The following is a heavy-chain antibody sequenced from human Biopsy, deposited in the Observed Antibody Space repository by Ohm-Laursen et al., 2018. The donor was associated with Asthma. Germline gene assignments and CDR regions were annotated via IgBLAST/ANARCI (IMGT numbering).Heavy chain of an antibody. D-gene: IGHD4-17*01. CDR1: GGFVTRASLH. J-gene: IGHJ4*02. CDR3: VTDSGVLPLGD. V-gene: IGHV4-61*01. CDR2: INYNRSA. Sequence: GTLSLTCTVTGGFVTRASLHWSWIRQAPGKGLVWIGFINYNRSANYSPSVRGRVSLSGDRSKNQISLKLTSVTAADTATDYCVTDSGVLPLGDWGQGSLVTVSS.